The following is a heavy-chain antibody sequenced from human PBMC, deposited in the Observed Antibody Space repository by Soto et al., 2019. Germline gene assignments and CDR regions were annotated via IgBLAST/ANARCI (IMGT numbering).Heavy chain of an antibody. D-gene: IGHD3-10*01. V-gene: IGHV3-7*01. CDR2: IKQDGSEK. Sequence: GGSLRLSCAASGFTFSTDWMSWVRQAPGKGLEWVANIKQDGSEKYYVDSVKGRFTISRDNANKSLYLQMSSLRADDTAVYYCTRYGLGPYPRGRYAFDIWGQGTMVTV. CDR1: GFTFSTDW. CDR3: TRYGLGPYPRGRYAFDI. J-gene: IGHJ3*02.